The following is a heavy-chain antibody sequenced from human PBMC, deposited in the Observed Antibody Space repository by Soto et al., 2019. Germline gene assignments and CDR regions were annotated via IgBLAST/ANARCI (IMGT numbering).Heavy chain of an antibody. D-gene: IGHD6-19*01. CDR1: GFTFSDYY. J-gene: IGHJ4*01. V-gene: IGHV3-11*03. Sequence: GESLRLSCAASGFTFSDYYMSWIRHSPGKGLEWVSYISSTGSYTNYADSVKGRFTISRDNAKNSLYLQMNSLRAEDTAVYYCARYGSGRASYLDYWAQGTLVTVS. CDR2: ISSTGSYT. CDR3: ARYGSGRASYLDY.